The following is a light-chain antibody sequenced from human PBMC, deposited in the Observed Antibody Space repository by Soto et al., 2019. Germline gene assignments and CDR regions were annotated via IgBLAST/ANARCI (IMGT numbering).Light chain of an antibody. V-gene: IGLV1-40*01. J-gene: IGLJ2*01. CDR1: NSNIGAGYD. CDR2: GNS. CDR3: QSYDSSLSGVV. Sequence: QSVLTQPPSVSGAPGQRVTISCTGSNSNIGAGYDVHWYQQPPGTAPKLLMYGNSNRPSGVPDRFSGSKSGTSASLAITGLQAGDEADYYCQSYDSSLSGVVFGGGTKVTVL.